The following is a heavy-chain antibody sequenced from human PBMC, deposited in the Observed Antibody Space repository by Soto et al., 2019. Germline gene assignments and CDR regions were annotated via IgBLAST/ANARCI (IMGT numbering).Heavy chain of an antibody. CDR1: GGSFTGYY. CDR3: ARVSSGGDCHSNVHY. D-gene: IGHD2-21*02. J-gene: IGHJ4*02. V-gene: IGHV4-34*01. CDR2: INHRGST. Sequence: PSETLSLTCAVSGGSFTGYYWSWIRQPPGKRLEWIGEINHRGSTNYNTPPKSRVTRPVATSQNQFYLKLSSVTAADTAVYYGARVSSGGDCHSNVHYWGQGTLVTVSS.